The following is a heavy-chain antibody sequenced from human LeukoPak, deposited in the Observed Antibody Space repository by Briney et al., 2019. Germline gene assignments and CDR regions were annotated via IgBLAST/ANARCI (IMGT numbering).Heavy chain of an antibody. Sequence: PSETLSLTCTVSGGSISSSSYYCGWIRQPPGKGLEWIGRSYYSGSTYYNPSLKSRVTISVDTSKNQFSLKLSSVTAADTAVYYCARELSVGGIVLMVYDYWGQGTLVTVSS. CDR2: SYYSGST. J-gene: IGHJ4*02. D-gene: IGHD2-8*01. CDR1: GGSISSSSYY. V-gene: IGHV4-39*07. CDR3: ARELSVGGIVLMVYDY.